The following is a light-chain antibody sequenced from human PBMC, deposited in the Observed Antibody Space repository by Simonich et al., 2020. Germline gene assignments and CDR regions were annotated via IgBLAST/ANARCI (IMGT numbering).Light chain of an antibody. CDR3: QQRSNWIT. CDR1: QSVSSY. CDR2: DAS. V-gene: IGKV3-11*01. J-gene: IGKJ5*01. Sequence: EIVLTQSPATLSLSPGERATLSCRASQSVSSYLAWYQQKPGQAPRLLIYDASNRATGIPARLSGSGSGTDFTPTISSLEPEDFAVYYCQQRSNWITFGQGTRLEIK.